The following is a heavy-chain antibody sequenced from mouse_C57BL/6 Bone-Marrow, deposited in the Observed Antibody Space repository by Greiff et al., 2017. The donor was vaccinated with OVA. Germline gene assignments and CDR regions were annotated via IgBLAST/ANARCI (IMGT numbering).Heavy chain of an antibody. CDR3: ARHDYYGSSLDY. CDR2: IDPNSGGT. CDR1: GYTFTSYW. V-gene: IGHV1-72*01. D-gene: IGHD1-1*01. J-gene: IGHJ2*01. Sequence: VQLKQPGAELVKPGASVKLSCKASGYTFTSYWMHWVKQRPGRGLEWIGRIDPNSGGTKYNEKFKSKATLTVDKPSSTAYMQLSSLTSEDSAVYYCARHDYYGSSLDYWGQGTTLTVSS.